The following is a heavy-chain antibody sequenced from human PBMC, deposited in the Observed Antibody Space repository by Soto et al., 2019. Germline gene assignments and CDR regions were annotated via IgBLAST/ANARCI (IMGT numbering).Heavy chain of an antibody. Sequence: GGSLRLSCAASGFTFDDYAMHWVRQVPGKGLEWVSGISWNGGNIGYADSVKGRFTISRDNAKNSLFLQMNSLRADDTALYFCAKDIYSSSSGQDYWGQGTPVTVSS. J-gene: IGHJ4*02. D-gene: IGHD6-6*01. CDR3: AKDIYSSSSGQDY. CDR1: GFTFDDYA. V-gene: IGHV3-9*01. CDR2: ISWNGGNI.